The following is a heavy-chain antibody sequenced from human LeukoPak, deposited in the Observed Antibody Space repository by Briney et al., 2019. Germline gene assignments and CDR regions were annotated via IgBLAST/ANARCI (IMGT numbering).Heavy chain of an antibody. CDR3: ARGPDDFWGGYYPVY. V-gene: IGHV4-34*01. J-gene: IGHJ4*02. CDR2: INHSGST. CDR1: GGSFSGYY. D-gene: IGHD3-3*01. Sequence: SETLSLTCAVYGGSFSGYYWSWIRQPPGKGLEWIGEINHSGSTNYNPSLKSRVTISVDTSKNQFSLKLSSVTAADTAVYYCARGPDDFWGGYYPVYWGQGTLVTVSS.